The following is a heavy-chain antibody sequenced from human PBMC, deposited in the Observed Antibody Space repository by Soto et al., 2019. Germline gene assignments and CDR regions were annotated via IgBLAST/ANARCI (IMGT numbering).Heavy chain of an antibody. CDR1: GYTFTSYY. J-gene: IGHJ6*02. CDR3: ARDLGDYSPNYGMDV. CDR2: INPSGGSA. V-gene: IGHV1-46*01. Sequence: GASVKVSCKASGYTFTSYYMHWVRQAPGQGLEWMGIINPSGGSASYAQKFQGRVTMTRDTSTSTVYMELSSLRSEDTAVYYCARDLGDYSPNYGMDVWGQGTTVTVSS. D-gene: IGHD4-4*01.